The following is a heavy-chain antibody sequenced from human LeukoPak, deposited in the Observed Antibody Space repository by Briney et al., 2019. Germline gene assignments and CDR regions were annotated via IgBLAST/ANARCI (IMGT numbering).Heavy chain of an antibody. CDR2: ISWNSGSI. CDR1: GFTFDDYA. CDR3: AKAPPRGEWLVPDYFDY. V-gene: IGHV3-9*01. J-gene: IGHJ4*02. Sequence: GGSLRLSCAASGFTFDDYAMHWVRQAPGKGLEWVSGISWNSGSIGYADSVKGRFTISRDNAKNSLYLQMNSLRAEDTALYYCAKAPPRGEWLVPDYFDYWGQGTLVTVSS. D-gene: IGHD6-19*01.